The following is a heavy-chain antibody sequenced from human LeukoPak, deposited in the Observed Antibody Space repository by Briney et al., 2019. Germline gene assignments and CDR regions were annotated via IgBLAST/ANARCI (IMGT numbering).Heavy chain of an antibody. CDR3: ARPLDHKTSGAVVVPAATLVRLDAFDI. CDR2: IYYSGST. J-gene: IGHJ3*02. D-gene: IGHD2-2*01. CDR1: GGSISSSSYY. V-gene: IGHV4-39*01. Sequence: PSETLSLTCTVSGGSISSSSYYWGWIRQPPGKGLEWIGSIYYSGSTYYNPSLKSRVTISVDTSKNQFSLKFTSVTAADTAVYYCARPLDHKTSGAVVVPAATLVRLDAFDIWGQGTMVTVSS.